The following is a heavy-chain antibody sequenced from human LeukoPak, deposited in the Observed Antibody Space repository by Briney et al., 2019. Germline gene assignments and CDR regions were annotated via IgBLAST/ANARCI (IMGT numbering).Heavy chain of an antibody. CDR2: IIPIFGTA. D-gene: IGHD3-22*01. Sequence: SVKVSCKASGGTFSSYAISWVRQAPGQGLEWMGGIIPIFGTANYAQKFQGRVTMTEDTSTDTAYMELSSLRSEDTAVYYCATGLGYYDSSGTYYGMDVWGQGTTVTVSS. CDR3: ATGLGYYDSSGTYYGMDV. CDR1: GGTFSSYA. J-gene: IGHJ6*02. V-gene: IGHV1-69*06.